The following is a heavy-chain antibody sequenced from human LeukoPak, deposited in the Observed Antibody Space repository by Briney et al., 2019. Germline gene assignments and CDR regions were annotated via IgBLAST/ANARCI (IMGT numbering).Heavy chain of an antibody. CDR2: IYYSGST. D-gene: IGHD6-13*01. Sequence: SETLSLTCAVSGGSISSGGYSWTWIRQPPGKGLEWIGSIYYSGSTYYNPSLKSRVTISVDTSKNQFSLKLSSVTAADTAVYYCARQRYSSSWYYFDYWGQGTLVTVSS. CDR3: ARQRYSSSWYYFDY. V-gene: IGHV4-39*01. CDR1: GGSISSGGYS. J-gene: IGHJ4*02.